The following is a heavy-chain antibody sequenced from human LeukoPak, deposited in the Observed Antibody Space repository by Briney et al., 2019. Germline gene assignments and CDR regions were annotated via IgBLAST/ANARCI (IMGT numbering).Heavy chain of an antibody. Sequence: PGGSLRLSCTASGFSFSRYSINWVRQAPGKGLEWISYISSDGTTIYYADSVKGRFTISRDNARNSLYLQMNSLRAEDTAVYYCAKVGTDDDYWGQGTLVTVSS. CDR1: GFSFSRYS. CDR3: AKVGTDDDY. CDR2: ISSDGTTI. D-gene: IGHD5-18*01. V-gene: IGHV3-48*01. J-gene: IGHJ4*02.